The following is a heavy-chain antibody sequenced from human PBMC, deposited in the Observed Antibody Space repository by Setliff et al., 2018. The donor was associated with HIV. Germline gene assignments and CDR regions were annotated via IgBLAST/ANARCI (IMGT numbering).Heavy chain of an antibody. CDR3: ARYTSKVDWFDP. V-gene: IGHV4-39*01. D-gene: IGHD2-2*02. J-gene: IGHJ5*02. CDR2: IHDNGRT. CDR1: GDSITTNDYY. Sequence: SETLSLTCTVSGDSITTNDYYWGWIRQPPGKGLEWIGIIHDNGRTYFDPSLQSRVTISVDMSKTQFYLKLRSVTASDTAVYYCARYTSKVDWFDPWGQGTLVTVSS.